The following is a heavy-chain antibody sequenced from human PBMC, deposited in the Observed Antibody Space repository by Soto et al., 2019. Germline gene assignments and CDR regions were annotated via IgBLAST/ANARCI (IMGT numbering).Heavy chain of an antibody. D-gene: IGHD6-13*01. Sequence: QITLKESGPTLVKPTQTLTLTCTFSGFSLSTSGVGVGWIRQPPGKALEWLALIYWDDDKRYSPSLKSRLTIPKDTSKNQVVLTMTNMDPVDTATYYCAHSILDSSSWLYYYGMDVWGQGTTVTVSS. CDR3: AHSILDSSSWLYYYGMDV. J-gene: IGHJ6*02. CDR2: IYWDDDK. V-gene: IGHV2-5*02. CDR1: GFSLSTSGVG.